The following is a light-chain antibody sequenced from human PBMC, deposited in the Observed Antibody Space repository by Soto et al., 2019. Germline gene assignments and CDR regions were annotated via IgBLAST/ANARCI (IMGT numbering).Light chain of an antibody. Sequence: ELVMTQSPATLSVSPGEQATLSCTASLTVSSNYLAWCQQRPGQAPRLLIYGASTRAAGIPDRFSGSGSGTDFTLTITRLEPEDSAVYFCQQYTGPPTTFGQGTRLEIK. J-gene: IGKJ5*01. CDR3: QQYTGPPTT. CDR2: GAS. CDR1: LTVSSNY. V-gene: IGKV3-20*01.